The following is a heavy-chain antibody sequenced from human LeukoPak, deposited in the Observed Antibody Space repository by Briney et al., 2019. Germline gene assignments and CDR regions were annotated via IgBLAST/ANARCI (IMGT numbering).Heavy chain of an antibody. V-gene: IGHV3-23*01. J-gene: IGHJ2*01. D-gene: IGHD4-17*01. Sequence: GGSLRLSCAASGFTFSSYAMSWVRQAPGKGLEWVSAISGSGGSTYYADSVKGRFTISRDNSKNTLYLQMNSLRAEDTAVYYCAKVGIDYGDYVPNWYFDLWGRGTLVTVSS. CDR2: ISGSGGST. CDR1: GFTFSSYA. CDR3: AKVGIDYGDYVPNWYFDL.